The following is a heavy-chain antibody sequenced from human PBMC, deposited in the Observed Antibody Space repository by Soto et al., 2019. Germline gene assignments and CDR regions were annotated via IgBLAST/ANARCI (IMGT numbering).Heavy chain of an antibody. V-gene: IGHV3-30-3*01. CDR1: GFTFSSYA. J-gene: IGHJ4*02. D-gene: IGHD2-15*01. CDR2: ISYDGSNK. Sequence: QVQLVESGGGVVQPGRSLRLSCAASGFTFSSYAMHWVHQAPGKGLEWVAVISYDGSNKYYADSVKGRFTISRDNSKNTLYLQMNSLRAEDTAVYYCARDRLRYCSGGSCYSGLDYWGQGTLVTVSS. CDR3: ARDRLRYCSGGSCYSGLDY.